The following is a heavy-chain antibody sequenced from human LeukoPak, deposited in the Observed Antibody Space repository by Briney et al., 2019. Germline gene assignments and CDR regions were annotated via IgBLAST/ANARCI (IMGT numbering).Heavy chain of an antibody. CDR2: IYYSGST. CDR3: ARRDYYDSSGYYGSYFDY. V-gene: IGHV4-39*01. J-gene: IGHJ4*02. D-gene: IGHD3-22*01. CDR1: GGSISSSSYY. Sequence: PSETLSLTCTVSGGSISSSSYYWGWIRQPPGKGLEWIGSIYYSGSTYYNPSLKSRVTISVDTSKNQFPLKLSSVTAADTAVYYCARRDYYDSSGYYGSYFDYWGQGTLVTVSS.